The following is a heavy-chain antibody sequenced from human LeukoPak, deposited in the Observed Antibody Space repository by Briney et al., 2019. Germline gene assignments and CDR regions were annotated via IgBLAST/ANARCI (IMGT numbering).Heavy chain of an antibody. J-gene: IGHJ1*01. Sequence: PGGSLRLSCAASGFTFSSYAMSWVRQAPGKGLEWVSAISGSGGSTYYADSVKGRFTISRDNSKNTLYLQMNSLRAEDTAVYYCALQSSGWPRAYFQHWGQGTLVTVSS. CDR2: ISGSGGST. CDR1: GFTFSSYA. CDR3: ALQSSGWPRAYFQH. D-gene: IGHD6-19*01. V-gene: IGHV3-23*01.